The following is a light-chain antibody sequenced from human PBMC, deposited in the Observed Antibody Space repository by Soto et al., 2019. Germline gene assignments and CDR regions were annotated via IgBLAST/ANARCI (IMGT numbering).Light chain of an antibody. J-gene: IGLJ1*01. CDR3: SSYTRSSTYV. Sequence: SALTQPASVSGSPGQSITISCTGTSSDVGGYNYVSWYQQHPGKAPKLMIYDVRNRPSGVSNRFSGSKSGNTASLTISGLQAEDEADYYCSSYTRSSTYVFGTGTKLTVL. CDR1: SSDVGGYNY. CDR2: DVR. V-gene: IGLV2-14*01.